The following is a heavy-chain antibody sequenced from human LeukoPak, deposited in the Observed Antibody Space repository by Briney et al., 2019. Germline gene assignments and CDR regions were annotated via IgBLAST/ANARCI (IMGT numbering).Heavy chain of an antibody. Sequence: GGSLRLSCAASGFTFISYGMHWVRQAPGKGLEWVAFIRYDGSNKYYADSVKGRFTISRDNSKNTLYLQMNSLRAEDTAVYYCARVRYGDSDEFQHWGQGTLVTVSS. CDR1: GFTFISYG. V-gene: IGHV3-30*02. CDR2: IRYDGSNK. CDR3: ARVRYGDSDEFQH. D-gene: IGHD4-17*01. J-gene: IGHJ1*01.